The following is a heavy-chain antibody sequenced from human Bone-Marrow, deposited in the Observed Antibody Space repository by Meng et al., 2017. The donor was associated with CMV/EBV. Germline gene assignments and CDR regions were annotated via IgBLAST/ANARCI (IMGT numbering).Heavy chain of an antibody. V-gene: IGHV3-49*04. CDR3: TAVTTAGDV. CDR2: IRSKAYGGTT. CDR1: GFNFGEYV. Sequence: GESLKISCKTSGFNFGEYVMNWVRQAPGKGLEWVSFIRSKAYGGTTKYAASVKGRFTMPRDDSKSIAYLQMNSLKTEDTAVYYCTAVTTAGDVWGRGTMVTVSS. D-gene: IGHD4-11*01. J-gene: IGHJ6*02.